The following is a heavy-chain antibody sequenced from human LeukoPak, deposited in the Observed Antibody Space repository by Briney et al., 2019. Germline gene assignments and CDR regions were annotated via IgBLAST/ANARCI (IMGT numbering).Heavy chain of an antibody. CDR2: ISYDGSNK. CDR1: GFTFSSYA. Sequence: PGGSLRLSCAASGFTFSSYAMHWVRQAPGKGLEWVAVISYDGSNKYYADSVKGRFTISRDNSKNTLYLQMNSLRAEDTAVYYCARVVPGASLDVWGQGTTVTVSS. J-gene: IGHJ6*02. V-gene: IGHV3-30-3*01. D-gene: IGHD1-26*01. CDR3: ARVVPGASLDV.